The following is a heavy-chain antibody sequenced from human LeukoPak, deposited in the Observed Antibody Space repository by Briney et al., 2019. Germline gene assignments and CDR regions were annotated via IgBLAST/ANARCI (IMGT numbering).Heavy chain of an antibody. CDR3: AREWGLESSGYYYAY. J-gene: IGHJ4*02. D-gene: IGHD3-22*01. V-gene: IGHV1-69*13. CDR2: ITPIFGIA. Sequence: SVKVSCKASGGTFSRFTISWVRQAPGQGFEWMGGITPIFGIANFAQKFQGRVSITADESTSTAFMELSSLRSEDTAVYYCAREWGLESSGYYYAYWGQGTLITVSS. CDR1: GGTFSRFT.